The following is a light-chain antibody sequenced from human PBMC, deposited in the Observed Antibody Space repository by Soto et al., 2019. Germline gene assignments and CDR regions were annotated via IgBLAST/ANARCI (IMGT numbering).Light chain of an antibody. J-gene: IGKJ1*01. CDR1: QSVDIW. V-gene: IGKV1-5*01. CDR2: DAS. CDR3: QQYHTSWT. Sequence: DIQMTQSPSTLSASVGDRVTITCRATQSVDIWLAWYQQKPGKGPELLVYDASFVQSGVPSRFSGSGSGAEFTLTSSSLQPDDFANYYCQQYHTSWTFGQGTKVEI.